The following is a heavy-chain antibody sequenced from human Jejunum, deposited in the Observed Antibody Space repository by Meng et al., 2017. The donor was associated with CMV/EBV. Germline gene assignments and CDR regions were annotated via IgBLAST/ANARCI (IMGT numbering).Heavy chain of an antibody. J-gene: IGHJ4*02. V-gene: IGHV3-72*01. CDR1: GFTFSDHF. Sequence: LSCAASGFTFSDHFMDWVRQAPGKGLEWVGRIRNKPSHYTTEYAASVKGRFIITRDDSKNSLYLQINSLKTEDTAVYYCARVRGQLDYWGQGTLVTVSS. D-gene: IGHD1-1*01. CDR2: IRNKPSHYTT. CDR3: ARVRGQLDY.